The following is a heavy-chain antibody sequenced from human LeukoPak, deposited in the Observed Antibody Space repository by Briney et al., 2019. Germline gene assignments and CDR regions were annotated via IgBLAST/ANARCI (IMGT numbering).Heavy chain of an antibody. CDR1: GFTFSYYT. D-gene: IGHD3-22*01. V-gene: IGHV3-30-3*01. J-gene: IGHJ4*02. CDR2: ISYDGSNN. CDR3: ARVLNYFDSSGYYFSY. Sequence: GGSLRLSCAASGFTFSYYTMHWVRQAPGKGLEWVAVISYDGSNNYYADSLKGRFTISRDNSKNTLYLQMNSLRAEDTAVYYCARVLNYFDSSGYYFSYWGQGTLVTVSS.